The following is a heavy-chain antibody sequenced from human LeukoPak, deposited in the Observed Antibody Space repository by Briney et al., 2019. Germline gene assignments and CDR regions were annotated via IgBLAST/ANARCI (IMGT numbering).Heavy chain of an antibody. V-gene: IGHV3-23*01. J-gene: IGHJ6*02. D-gene: IGHD3-10*01. CDR2: ISGSGGST. CDR3: ARDRPVYGSGSYYGMDV. Sequence: GGSLRLSCGASGFTFSSYAMSWVRQAPGKGLEWVSAISGSGGSTYYADSVKGRFTISRDNSKNTLYLQMNSLRAEDTAVYYCARDRPVYGSGSYYGMDVWGQGTTVTVSS. CDR1: GFTFSSYA.